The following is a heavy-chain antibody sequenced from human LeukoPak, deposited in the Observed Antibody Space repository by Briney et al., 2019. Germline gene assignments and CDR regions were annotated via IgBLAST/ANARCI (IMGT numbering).Heavy chain of an antibody. V-gene: IGHV4-59*01. CDR1: GGSISSYY. Sequence: SETLSLTCTVSGGSISSYYWSWLRQPPGKGLEWIGYIYYSGSTNYNPSLKSRVTISVDTSKNQFSLKLSSVTAADTAVYYCARTLHGYRADYWGQGTLVTVSS. CDR3: ARTLHGYRADY. CDR2: IYYSGST. J-gene: IGHJ4*02. D-gene: IGHD5-24*01.